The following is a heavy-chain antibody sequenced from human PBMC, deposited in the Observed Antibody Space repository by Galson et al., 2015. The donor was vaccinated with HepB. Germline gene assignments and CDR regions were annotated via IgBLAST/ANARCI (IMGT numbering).Heavy chain of an antibody. CDR2: ISGNAGTT. CDR3: VKASLFIVGAGGRFDP. D-gene: IGHD1-26*01. V-gene: IGHV3-23*01. CDR1: GFTFTNYA. Sequence: SLRLSCAASGFTFTNYAMSWVRQAPGKGLEWVSAISGNAGTTYYADSVKGRFTISRDNSKNTMYLQISSLRAEDTAVYYCVKASLFIVGAGGRFDPWGQGTLVTVSS. J-gene: IGHJ5*02.